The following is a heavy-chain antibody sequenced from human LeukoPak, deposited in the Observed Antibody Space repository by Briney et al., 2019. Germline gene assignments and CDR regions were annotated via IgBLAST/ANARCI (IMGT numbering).Heavy chain of an antibody. CDR1: GGSISSYY. Sequence: SETLSLTCTVSGGSISSYYWSWIRQPAGKGLEWIGRIYASGSTNYNPSLKSRVTMSVDTSKNQFSLKLSSVTAADTAVYYCAREEDYYGSGSYCLLDPWGQGTLVTVSS. D-gene: IGHD3-10*01. J-gene: IGHJ5*02. V-gene: IGHV4-4*07. CDR3: AREEDYYGSGSYCLLDP. CDR2: IYASGST.